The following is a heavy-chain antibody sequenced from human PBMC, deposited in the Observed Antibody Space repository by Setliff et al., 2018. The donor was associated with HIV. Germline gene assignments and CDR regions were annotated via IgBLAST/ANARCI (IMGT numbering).Heavy chain of an antibody. J-gene: IGHJ4*02. CDR3: VRDEKRAAGGSMYYFDY. V-gene: IGHV1-18*01. CDR2: VNEDNGDR. CDR1: GYSFTTYA. D-gene: IGHD5-12*01. Sequence: ASVKVSCKASGYSFTTYATSWVRQAPGQGLEWIGWVNEDNGDRNFAPSVQGRIALTTDTSTNTAYMELTNLRSDDTALYFCVRDEKRAAGGSMYYFDYWGQGTLVTVSS.